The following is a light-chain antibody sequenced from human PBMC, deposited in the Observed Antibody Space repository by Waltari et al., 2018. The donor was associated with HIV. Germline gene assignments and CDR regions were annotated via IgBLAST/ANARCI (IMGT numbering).Light chain of an antibody. CDR2: GNS. CDR3: STWDNSLSGWV. Sequence: QSALTQAASVSGTVGQTVTLSCSGHSNNLGIYTVAWYQQISHGTPKTVMFGNSPPSGIPARFSASQSGTSASLTISGLQPEDEAHYYCSTWDNSLSGWVLGGGTTLTVL. CDR1: SNNLGIYT. V-gene: IGLV1-44*01. J-gene: IGLJ3*02.